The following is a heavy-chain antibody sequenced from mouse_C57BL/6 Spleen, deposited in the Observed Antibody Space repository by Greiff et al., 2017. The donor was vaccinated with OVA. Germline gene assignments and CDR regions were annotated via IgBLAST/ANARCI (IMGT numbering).Heavy chain of an antibody. J-gene: IGHJ4*01. D-gene: IGHD1-1*01. V-gene: IGHV2-6*01. CDR1: GFSLTSYG. CDR3: ASTTLPWYYAMDY. Sequence: VQLVESGPGLVAPSQSLSITCTVSGFSLTSYGVDWVRQSPGKGLEWLGVIWGVGSTNYNSALKSRLSISKDNSKSQVFLKMNSLQTDDTAMYYCASTTLPWYYAMDYWGQGTSVTVSS. CDR2: IWGVGST.